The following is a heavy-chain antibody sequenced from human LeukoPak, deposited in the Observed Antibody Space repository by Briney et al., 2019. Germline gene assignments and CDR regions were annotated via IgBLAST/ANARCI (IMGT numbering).Heavy chain of an antibody. CDR2: IYSGGST. CDR3: ASMYFSQFLQH. V-gene: IGHV3-53*01. J-gene: IGHJ1*01. D-gene: IGHD2-21*01. Sequence: PGGSLRLSSAASGVTVNSNYMSWGRQARGKGLEWVSFIYSGGSTYYADSVKGRFTISRDNSKNTLYLQMNSLRAGDTAVYYCASMYFSQFLQHWGQGTLVTVSS. CDR1: GVTVNSNY.